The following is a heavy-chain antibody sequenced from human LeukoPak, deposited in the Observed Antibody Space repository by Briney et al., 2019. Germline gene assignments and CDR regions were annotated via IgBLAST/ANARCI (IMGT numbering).Heavy chain of an antibody. J-gene: IGHJ5*02. D-gene: IGHD3-10*01. V-gene: IGHV4-59*01. CDR3: ARETYYYGSGSLPINWFDP. CDR1: GGSISSYY. CDR2: IYYSGST. Sequence: SETLSLTCTVSGGSISSYYWSWIRQPPGKGLEWIGYIYYSGSTNYNPSLKSRVTISVDTSKNQFSLKLSSVTAADTAVYYCARETYYYGSGSLPINWFDPWGQGTLVTVS.